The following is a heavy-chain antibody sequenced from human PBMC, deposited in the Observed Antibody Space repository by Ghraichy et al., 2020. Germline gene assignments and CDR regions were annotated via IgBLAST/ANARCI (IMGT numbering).Heavy chain of an antibody. CDR2: ISSSGSTI. Sequence: GGSLNISCTASGFTFSSYNMNWVRQAPGKGLEWVSYISSSGSTIYYADSVKGRFTISRDTAKNSLYLQMNSLRDEDSAVYFCARDSYCTGGTCYSWSHTFDMWGQGTMVTVSS. D-gene: IGHD2-15*01. V-gene: IGHV3-48*02. CDR1: GFTFSSYN. J-gene: IGHJ3*02. CDR3: ARDSYCTGGTCYSWSHTFDM.